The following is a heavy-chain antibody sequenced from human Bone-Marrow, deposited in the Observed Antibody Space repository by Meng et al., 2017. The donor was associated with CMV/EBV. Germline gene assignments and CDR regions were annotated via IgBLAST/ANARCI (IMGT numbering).Heavy chain of an antibody. CDR3: ARSTISPIGARLNFDY. J-gene: IGHJ4*02. V-gene: IGHV4-59*01. D-gene: IGHD6-6*01. CDR2: IYYSGST. CDR1: GGSISSYY. Sequence: SETLSLTCTVSGGSISSYYWSWIRQPPGKGLEWIGYIYYSGSTNYNPSLKSRVTIPVDTSKNQFSLKLSSVTAADTAVYYCARSTISPIGARLNFDYWGQGTLVTVSS.